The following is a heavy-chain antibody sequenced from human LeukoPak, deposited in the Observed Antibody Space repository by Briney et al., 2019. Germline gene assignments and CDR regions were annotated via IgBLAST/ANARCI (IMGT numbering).Heavy chain of an antibody. Sequence: SETLSLTCTVSGYSISSGFYWGWIQQPPGKGLEWIGVLHHSGSTSYNPSLKSRVTISLDTSKNHFSLRLSSVTAADTAVYYCARGFRGDNFDYWGQGTLVTVSS. D-gene: IGHD4-17*01. CDR1: GYSISSGFY. V-gene: IGHV4-38-2*02. J-gene: IGHJ4*02. CDR2: LHHSGST. CDR3: ARGFRGDNFDY.